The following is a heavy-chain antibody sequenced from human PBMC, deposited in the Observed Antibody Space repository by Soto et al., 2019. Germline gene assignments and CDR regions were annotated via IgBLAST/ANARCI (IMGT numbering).Heavy chain of an antibody. Sequence: QVQLQESGPGLVKPSETLSLTCTVSGGSISSYYWSWIRQPPGKGLEWIGYIYYSGSTNYNPSLKRRVPISVDPSKNQFSLTLRSVTAADTAVYYCARAWGLYFDYWGQGTLVTVSS. CDR1: GGSISSYY. CDR2: IYYSGST. J-gene: IGHJ4*02. CDR3: ARAWGLYFDY. D-gene: IGHD3-16*01. V-gene: IGHV4-59*01.